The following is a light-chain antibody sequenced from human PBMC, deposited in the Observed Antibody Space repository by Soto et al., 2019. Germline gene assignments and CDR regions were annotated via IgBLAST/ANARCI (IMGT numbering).Light chain of an antibody. J-gene: IGKJ3*01. CDR3: QQYDTYST. CDR1: QSISSW. V-gene: IGKV1-5*01. CDR2: DAS. Sequence: DIQLTQSPSTLSASVGDRITITCRASQSISSWVAWYQHKPGKAPKLLIYDASFLQSGVPSRFSGTGGATEFTLTISSLQPDDFATYYCQQYDTYSTFGPGTKVDI.